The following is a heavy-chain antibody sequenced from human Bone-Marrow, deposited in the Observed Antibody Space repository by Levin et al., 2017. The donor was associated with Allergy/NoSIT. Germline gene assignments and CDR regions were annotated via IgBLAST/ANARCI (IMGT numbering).Heavy chain of an antibody. V-gene: IGHV3-74*01. CDR1: GFTFSSYW. J-gene: IGHJ4*02. CDR2: INPDGSST. CDR3: TRRNRYDSRDFYY. D-gene: IGHD3-22*01. Sequence: PGGSLRLSCAASGFTFSSYWMHWVRQAPRKGLVWVSRINPDGSSTNYADSVKGRFTISRDNTKNTLYLQMNSLRAEDTAVYYCTRRNRYDSRDFYYWGQGTLVTVSS.